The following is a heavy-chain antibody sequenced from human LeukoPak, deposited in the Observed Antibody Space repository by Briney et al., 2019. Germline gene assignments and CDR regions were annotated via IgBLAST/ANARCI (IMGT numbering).Heavy chain of an antibody. J-gene: IGHJ3*02. V-gene: IGHV3-7*03. CDR3: ARGRFLLSAFNI. D-gene: IGHD2/OR15-2a*01. CDR1: GFTFSSYW. CDR2: IEEDGSEK. Sequence: GGSLRLSCAASGFTFSSYWMSWVRQAPGKGLEWVAIIEEDGSEKYYVDSVKGRFTISRDNAKNSLYLQLNSLRAEDTAVYYCARGRFLLSAFNIWGQGTMVTVSS.